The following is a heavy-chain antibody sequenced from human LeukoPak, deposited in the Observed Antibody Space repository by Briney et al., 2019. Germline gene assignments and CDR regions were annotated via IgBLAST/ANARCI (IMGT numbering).Heavy chain of an antibody. V-gene: IGHV4-4*07. Sequence: SETLSLTCSVSGGSISSYYWSWIRQPAGQGIEWIGRIYFTGTTNYNPSLQSRVTMSVDTSKYQFSLELSSVTAADTAVYYCARGSSSSWYSFDFWGQGTVVTVSS. CDR3: ARGSSSSWYSFDF. D-gene: IGHD6-13*01. CDR2: IYFTGTT. CDR1: GGSISSYY. J-gene: IGHJ3*01.